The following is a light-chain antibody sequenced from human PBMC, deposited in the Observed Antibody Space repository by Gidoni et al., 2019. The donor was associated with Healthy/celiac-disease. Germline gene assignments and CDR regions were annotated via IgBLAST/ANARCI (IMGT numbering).Light chain of an antibody. J-gene: IGKJ2*01. CDR2: GAS. CDR3: QQYNNLPYT. Sequence: EIVMTQSPATLSVSPGERATLSCRASQSVSSNLAWYQQKPGQAPRLLIYGASTRATGIPARFSGSGSGTEFTLTISILQSEDFAVYYCQQYNNLPYTFGQGTKLEIK. V-gene: IGKV3-15*01. CDR1: QSVSSN.